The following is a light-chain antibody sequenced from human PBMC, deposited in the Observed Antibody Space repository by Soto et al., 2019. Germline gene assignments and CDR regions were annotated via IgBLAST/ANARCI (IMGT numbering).Light chain of an antibody. Sequence: EIVMTQSPASLSMSPGERATLSRRASQRVNSNLAWFQQKPGQAPRLLIYGAATRVTGIPARFSGSGSGTEFTLPISSLQSEDFAVYYCQQYDHWWTFGLGTKVEI. CDR1: QRVNSN. CDR2: GAA. J-gene: IGKJ1*01. CDR3: QQYDHWWT. V-gene: IGKV3-15*01.